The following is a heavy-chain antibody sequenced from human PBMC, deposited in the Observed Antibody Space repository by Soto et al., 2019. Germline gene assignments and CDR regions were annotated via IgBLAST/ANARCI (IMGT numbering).Heavy chain of an antibody. J-gene: IGHJ4*02. CDR1: GFSLTTSGVG. Sequence: GSGPTLVNPTQTLTLTCTFSGFSLTTSGVGVGWIRQPPGKALEWLALIYWNDDKRYSPSLKSRLTITKDTSKNQVVLTMTNMDPVDTATYYCAHRPSGWYLFDYWGQGTLVTVSS. D-gene: IGHD6-19*01. CDR2: IYWNDDK. V-gene: IGHV2-5*01. CDR3: AHRPSGWYLFDY.